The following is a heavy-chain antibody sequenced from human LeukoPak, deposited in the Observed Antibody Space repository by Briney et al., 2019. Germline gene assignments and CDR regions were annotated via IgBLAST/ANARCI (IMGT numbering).Heavy chain of an antibody. CDR3: ARGHPLTSCFDY. J-gene: IGHJ4*02. V-gene: IGHV4-31*03. Sequence: PSETLSLTCTVSGGSISSGGYYWSWIRQHPGKGLEWIGYSYYSGSTYYNPSFKSRVTISVDTSKNQFSLKLSSVTAADTAVYYCARGHPLTSCFDYWGQGTLVTVSS. D-gene: IGHD2-2*01. CDR2: SYYSGST. CDR1: GGSISSGGYY.